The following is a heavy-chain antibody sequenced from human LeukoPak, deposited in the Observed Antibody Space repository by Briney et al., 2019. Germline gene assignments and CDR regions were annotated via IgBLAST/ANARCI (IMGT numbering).Heavy chain of an antibody. V-gene: IGHV3-7*01. CDR3: ARDGGYSTNFDY. J-gene: IGHJ4*02. CDR2: IKQDGSEK. Sequence: GGSLRLSCAASGFTFNNYWMTWVSQAPGKGLEWVANIKQDGSEKYYVDSVKGRFTISRDNAKDSLYLQMNSLRAEDTALYYCARDGGYSTNFDYWGQGTLVTVCS. D-gene: IGHD2/OR15-2a*01. CDR1: GFTFNNYW.